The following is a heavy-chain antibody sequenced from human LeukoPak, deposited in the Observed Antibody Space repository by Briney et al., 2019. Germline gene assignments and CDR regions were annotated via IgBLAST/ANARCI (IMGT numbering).Heavy chain of an antibody. D-gene: IGHD6-19*01. CDR3: AKERGIAVAGELDY. Sequence: PGGSLRLSCAASGFTFSSYGMHWVRQAPGKGLEWVAVISYDGSNKYYADSVKGRFTISRDNSKNTLYLQMNSLRAEDTAVYYCAKERGIAVAGELDYWGQGTLVTVSS. J-gene: IGHJ4*02. CDR2: ISYDGSNK. V-gene: IGHV3-30*18. CDR1: GFTFSSYG.